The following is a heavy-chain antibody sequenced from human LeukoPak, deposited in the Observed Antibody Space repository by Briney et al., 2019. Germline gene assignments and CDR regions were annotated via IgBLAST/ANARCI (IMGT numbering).Heavy chain of an antibody. D-gene: IGHD6-13*01. J-gene: IGHJ4*02. Sequence: SGGSLRLSCTASGFAFSSFAMHWVRQAPGKGLEWVAVISYDGSNKYFADSVKGRFTISRDNSKNTLYLQMNSLRAEDTAVYYCARDQMISAAGLDYWGQETLVTVSS. CDR3: ARDQMISAAGLDY. CDR2: ISYDGSNK. V-gene: IGHV3-30-3*01. CDR1: GFAFSSFA.